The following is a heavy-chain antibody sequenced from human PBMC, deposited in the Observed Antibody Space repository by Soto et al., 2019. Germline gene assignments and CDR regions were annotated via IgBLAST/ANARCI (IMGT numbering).Heavy chain of an antibody. Sequence: EVQLVESGGGLVQPGRSLRLSCAASGFTFDDYAMHWVRQAPGKGLEWVSGISWNSGSIGYADSVKGRFTISRDNAKNSLYLQMNSLRAEDTALYYCAKQVAAVTYYDILTGSFDYWGQGTLVTVSS. D-gene: IGHD3-9*01. CDR1: GFTFDDYA. CDR2: ISWNSGSI. CDR3: AKQVAAVTYYDILTGSFDY. J-gene: IGHJ4*02. V-gene: IGHV3-9*01.